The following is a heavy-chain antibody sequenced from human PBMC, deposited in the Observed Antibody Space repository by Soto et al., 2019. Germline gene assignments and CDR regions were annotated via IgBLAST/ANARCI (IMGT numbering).Heavy chain of an antibody. D-gene: IGHD6-6*01. J-gene: IGHJ4*02. CDR3: ASGGSSLNFDS. Sequence: PGGSLRLSCAASGFTFSSYDMHWVRQAPGKGLEWVAVISYDGSNKYYADSVKGRFTISRDNSKNTLYLQMNSLRAEDTAVYYCASGGSSLNFDSWGQGTLVTVSS. V-gene: IGHV3-30*03. CDR2: ISYDGSNK. CDR1: GFTFSSYD.